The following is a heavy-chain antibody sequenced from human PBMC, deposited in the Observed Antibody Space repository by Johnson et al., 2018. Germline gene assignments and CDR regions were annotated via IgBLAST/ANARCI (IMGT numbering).Heavy chain of an antibody. CDR3: AKDFGFASKKYYGMDV. CDR2: ISWNSGSI. CDR1: GFSFNDYA. V-gene: IGHV3-9*01. Sequence: VQLVQSGGGLVQXGRSLRLXCAASGFSFNDYAMHWVRQAPGKGLEWVAGISWNSGSIDYADSVRGRFTISRDNGKRSLYLQMNSLKTEDTALYYCAKDFGFASKKYYGMDVWGQGTTVTVSS. D-gene: IGHD3-10*01. J-gene: IGHJ6*02.